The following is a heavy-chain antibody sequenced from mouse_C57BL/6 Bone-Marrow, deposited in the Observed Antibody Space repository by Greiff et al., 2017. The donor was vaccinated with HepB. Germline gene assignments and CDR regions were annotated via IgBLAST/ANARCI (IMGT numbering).Heavy chain of an antibody. V-gene: IGHV5-4*01. Sequence: DVMLVESGGGLVKPGGSLKLSCAASGFTFSSYAMSWVRQTPEKRLEWVATISDGGSYTYYPDNAKNNLYLQMSHLKSEDTAMYYCARDDGYYPYAMDYWGQGTSVTVSS. CDR2: ISDGGSYT. CDR1: GFTFSSYA. D-gene: IGHD2-3*01. CDR3: ARDDGYYPYAMDY. J-gene: IGHJ4*01.